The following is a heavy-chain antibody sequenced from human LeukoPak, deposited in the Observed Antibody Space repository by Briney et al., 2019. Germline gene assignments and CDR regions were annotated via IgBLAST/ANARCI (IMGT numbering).Heavy chain of an antibody. D-gene: IGHD1-26*01. Sequence: PGGSLRLSCAASGFTFSIYTMNWVRQAPGKGLEWVSSIDSSISYIYYADSVKGRFTISRDNAKNSLYLRMNSLRAEDTAVYYCARDPTSSWETAFDIWGQGTMVTVSS. J-gene: IGHJ3*02. V-gene: IGHV3-21*01. CDR3: ARDPTSSWETAFDI. CDR2: IDSSISYI. CDR1: GFTFSIYT.